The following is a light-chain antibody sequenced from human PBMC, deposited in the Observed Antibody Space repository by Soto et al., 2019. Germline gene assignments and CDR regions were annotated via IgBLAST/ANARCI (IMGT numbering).Light chain of an antibody. CDR3: CSYAGGTTSYVV. CDR1: SSDVGSYNL. CDR2: DGI. V-gene: IGLV2-23*01. J-gene: IGLJ2*01. Sequence: QSALTQPASVSGSPGQSITISCTGTSSDVGSYNLVSWYQQHPGKAPKLIIYDGIKRPSGVSNRFSASKSDNTASLTISGLQAEDESDYYCCSYAGGTTSYVVFGRGTKLTVL.